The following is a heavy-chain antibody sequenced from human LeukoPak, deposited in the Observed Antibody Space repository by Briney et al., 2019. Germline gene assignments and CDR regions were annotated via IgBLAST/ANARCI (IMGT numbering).Heavy chain of an antibody. CDR2: INPNSGGT. Sequence: GASVKVSCKASGHTFTGYYMHWVRQAPGQGLEWMGRINPNSGGTNYAQKFQGRVTMTRDTSISTAYMELSRLRSDDTAVYYCARFVSDYGDQYYFDYWGQGTLVTVSS. CDR3: ARFVSDYGDQYYFDY. D-gene: IGHD4-17*01. CDR1: GHTFTGYY. V-gene: IGHV1-2*06. J-gene: IGHJ4*02.